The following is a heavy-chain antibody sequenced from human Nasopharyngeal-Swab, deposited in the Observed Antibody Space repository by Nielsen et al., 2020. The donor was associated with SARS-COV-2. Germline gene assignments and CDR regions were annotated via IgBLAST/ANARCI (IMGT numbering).Heavy chain of an antibody. CDR2: IYSSGST. D-gene: IGHD5-24*01. CDR3: ARVVWLQSHYYFDY. J-gene: IGHJ4*02. V-gene: IGHV4-38-2*02. Sequence: WIRQPPGKGLEWIGSIYSSGSTYYNPSLKSRVTMSVDTSKNQFSLKLSSVTAADTAVYYCARVVWLQSHYYFDYWGQGTLVTVSS.